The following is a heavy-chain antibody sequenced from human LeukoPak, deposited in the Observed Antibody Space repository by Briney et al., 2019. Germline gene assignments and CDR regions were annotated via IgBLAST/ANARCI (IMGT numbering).Heavy chain of an antibody. CDR1: GFTVSSNY. J-gene: IGHJ4*02. Sequence: PGGSLRLSCAASGFTVSSNYMSWVRQAPGKGLEWVSVIYSGGSTYYADSVKGRFTISRDNSKNTLYLQMNSLRAEDTAVYYCARGPSYYDSSGYYLDYWGQGTLVTVPS. CDR2: IYSGGST. V-gene: IGHV3-66*02. D-gene: IGHD3-22*01. CDR3: ARGPSYYDSSGYYLDY.